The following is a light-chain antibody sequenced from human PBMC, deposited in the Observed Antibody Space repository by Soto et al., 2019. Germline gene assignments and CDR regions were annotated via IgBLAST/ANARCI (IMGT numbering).Light chain of an antibody. J-gene: IGKJ1*01. CDR2: AAS. CDR3: HQTDSIPET. CDR1: QSISLF. Sequence: DIQMTQSPSSLSASVGDTVTITCRASQSISLFLNWYQQKPGKAPKLLIYAASSLQSGVPSRFTGNGSGTDFTLTISSLQPEDFATCDCHQTDSIPETFGQGTKVEIK. V-gene: IGKV1-39*01.